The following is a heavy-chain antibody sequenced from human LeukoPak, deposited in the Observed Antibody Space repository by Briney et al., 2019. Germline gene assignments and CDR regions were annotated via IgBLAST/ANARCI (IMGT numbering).Heavy chain of an antibody. D-gene: IGHD4-17*01. J-gene: IGHJ4*02. Sequence: PGGSLRLSCAASGFTFNNYAMNWVRQAPGKGLEWVSSISGGGETTYYADSAKGRFTISRDNSQNTLYLQMNSLRAKDTAVYYCARDYADYVGYFFLDYWGQGTLVTVSS. CDR3: ARDYADYVGYFFLDY. CDR2: ISGGGETT. V-gene: IGHV3-23*01. CDR1: GFTFNNYA.